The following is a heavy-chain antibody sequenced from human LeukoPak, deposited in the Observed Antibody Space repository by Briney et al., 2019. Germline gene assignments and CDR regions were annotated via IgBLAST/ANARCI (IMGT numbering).Heavy chain of an antibody. J-gene: IGHJ4*02. CDR3: ARHAGGRPDDS. V-gene: IGHV4-39*01. CDR1: GGSISTSGYY. Sequence: SETLSLTCTVSGGSISTSGYYGAWVRQPPGKGLEWIGSLSYSGNTYYNPPLQSRVTISADTSNNQFSLKLSSVTAAVTAVYYCARHAGGRPDDSWGQGALVTVSS. D-gene: IGHD3-16*01. CDR2: LSYSGNT.